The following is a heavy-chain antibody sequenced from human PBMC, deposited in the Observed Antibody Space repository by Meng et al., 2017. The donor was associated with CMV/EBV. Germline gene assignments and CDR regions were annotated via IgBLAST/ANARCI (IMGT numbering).Heavy chain of an antibody. V-gene: IGHV3-21*01. CDR1: GFTFGSYS. J-gene: IGHJ6*02. D-gene: IGHD3-3*01. CDR3: ARESVRWSGYYNDGMDV. CDR2: ISSSSSYI. Sequence: GGSLRLSCAASGFTFGSYSMNWVRQAPGKGLEWVSSISSSSSYIYYADSVKGRFTISRDNAKNSLYLQMNSLRAEDTAVYYCARESVRWSGYYNDGMDVWGQGTTVTVSS.